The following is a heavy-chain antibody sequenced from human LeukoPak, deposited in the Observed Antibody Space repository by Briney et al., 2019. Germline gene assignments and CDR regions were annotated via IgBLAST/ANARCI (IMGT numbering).Heavy chain of an antibody. J-gene: IGHJ4*02. CDR3: ARDSGGYGGSPY. Sequence: SETLSLTCAVSGGSISSGDYYWTWIRQPPGKGLEWIGYFHYSGSTYYNPSLKSRVTISVDTSKNQFSLKLSSVTAADTAVYYCARDSGGYGGSPYWGQGTLVTVSS. V-gene: IGHV4-30-4*08. CDR2: FHYSGST. D-gene: IGHD3-22*01. CDR1: GGSISSGDYY.